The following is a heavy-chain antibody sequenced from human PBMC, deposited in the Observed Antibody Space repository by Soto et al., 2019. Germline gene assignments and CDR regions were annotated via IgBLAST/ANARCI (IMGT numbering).Heavy chain of an antibody. Sequence: SETLSLTCTVSGGSISSSSYYWGWIRQPPGKGLEWIGSIYYSGSTYYNPSLKSRVTISVARSKNQFSLKLSSVPAAVTAVYYCAGPLGYDCCGEYRNWCASWGEGTLVTVAS. V-gene: IGHV4-39*07. CDR2: IYYSGST. CDR1: GGSISSSSYY. J-gene: IGHJ5*01. CDR3: AGPLGYDCCGEYRNWCAS. D-gene: IGHD3-22*01.